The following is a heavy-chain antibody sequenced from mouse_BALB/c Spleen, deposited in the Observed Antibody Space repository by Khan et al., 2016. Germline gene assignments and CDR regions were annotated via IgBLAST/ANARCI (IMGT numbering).Heavy chain of an antibody. V-gene: IGHV3-6*02. J-gene: IGHJ4*01. CDR2: ISYDGSN. CDR3: ASEGIYYDTYGYAMDY. Sequence: EVQLQESGPGLVKPSQSLSLTCSVTGYSITSGYYWNWIRQFPGNKLEWMGYISYDGSNNYNPSLKNRISITRDTSKNQFFLKLNSVTTEDTATYYCASEGIYYDTYGYAMDYWGQGTAVTVSS. D-gene: IGHD1-1*01. CDR1: GYSITSGYY.